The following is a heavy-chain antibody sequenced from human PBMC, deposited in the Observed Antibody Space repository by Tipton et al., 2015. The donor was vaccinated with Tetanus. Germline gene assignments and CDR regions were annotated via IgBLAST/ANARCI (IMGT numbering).Heavy chain of an antibody. Sequence: QLVQSGAEVKKPGESLKISCQGSGYTFTSFAISWVRQAPGQGLEWMGGIIPIFGTAEYAQKFQGRLTITADKLTNTAYMDLSSLRSDDTAVYYCVRPDRYCSGGSCYLALDSWGQGTLITISS. CDR2: IIPIFGTA. CDR3: VRPDRYCSGGSCYLALDS. CDR1: GYTFTSFA. V-gene: IGHV1-69*06. J-gene: IGHJ5*01. D-gene: IGHD2-15*01.